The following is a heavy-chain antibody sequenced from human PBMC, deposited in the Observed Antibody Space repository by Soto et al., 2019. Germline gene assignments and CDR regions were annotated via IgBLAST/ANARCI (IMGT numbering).Heavy chain of an antibody. CDR3: ASYSSGCLDY. D-gene: IGHD6-19*01. Sequence: GGSLRLSCVASGSGFTFSDHYMDWVRQAPGKGLEWVSYISSSGSTIYYADSVKGRFTISRDNAKNSLYLQMNSLRAEDTAVYYCASYSSGCLDYWGQGTLVTVSS. V-gene: IGHV3-11*01. CDR1: GSGFTFSDHY. J-gene: IGHJ4*02. CDR2: ISSSGSTI.